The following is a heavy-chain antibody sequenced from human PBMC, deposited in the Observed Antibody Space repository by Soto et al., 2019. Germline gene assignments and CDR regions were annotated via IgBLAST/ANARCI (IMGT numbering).Heavy chain of an antibody. CDR3: ARGIFGVVITTYYYYGMDV. Sequence: QVQLVQSGAEVKKPGASVKVSCKASGYTFTRYDINWVRQATGQGLEWMGWMNPNSGNTGYAQKFQGRVTMTRNTSISTAYMELSSLRSEDTAVYYCARGIFGVVITTYYYYGMDVWGQGTTVTVSS. V-gene: IGHV1-8*01. CDR1: GYTFTRYD. J-gene: IGHJ6*02. CDR2: MNPNSGNT. D-gene: IGHD3-3*01.